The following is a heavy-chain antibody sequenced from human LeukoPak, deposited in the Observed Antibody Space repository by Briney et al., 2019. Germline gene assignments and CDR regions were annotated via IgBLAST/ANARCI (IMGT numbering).Heavy chain of an antibody. J-gene: IGHJ4*02. D-gene: IGHD6-13*01. CDR2: INHSGST. CDR1: GGSFSGYY. V-gene: IGHV4-34*01. CDR3: ARVGDSSSRASY. Sequence: SETLSLTCAVYGGSFSGYYWSWIRQPPGKGLEWIGEINHSGSTNYNPSLKSRVTISVDTSKNQFSLKLSSVTAADTAVYYCARVGDSSSRASYWGQGTLVTVSS.